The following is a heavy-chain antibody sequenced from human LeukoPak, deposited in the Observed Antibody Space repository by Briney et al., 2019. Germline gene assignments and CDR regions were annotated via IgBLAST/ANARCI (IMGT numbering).Heavy chain of an antibody. CDR3: ARPGIWSHFEY. CDR2: ISYDGSNK. V-gene: IGHV3-30*03. Sequence: GGSLRLSCAASGFTFSNYGMHWVRQAPGKGLDWVAVISYDGSNKYYADSVKGRFTISRDNSKNTLYLQMNSLRAEDTAMFYCARPGIWSHFEYWGQGTQVTVSS. J-gene: IGHJ4*02. D-gene: IGHD3-3*01. CDR1: GFTFSNYG.